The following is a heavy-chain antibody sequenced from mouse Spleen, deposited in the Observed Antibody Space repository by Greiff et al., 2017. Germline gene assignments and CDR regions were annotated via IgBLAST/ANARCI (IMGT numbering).Heavy chain of an antibody. V-gene: IGHV1-55*01. D-gene: IGHD1-1*01. J-gene: IGHJ2*01. CDR1: GYTFTSYW. CDR2: IYPGSGST. CDR3: AREEGHYYGVFDY. Sequence: VQLQQSGAELVKPGASVKMSCKASGYTFTSYWITWVKQRPGQGLEWIGDIYPGSGSTNYNEKFKSKATLTVDTSSSTAYMQLSSLTSEDSAVYYCAREEGHYYGVFDYWGQGTTLTVSS.